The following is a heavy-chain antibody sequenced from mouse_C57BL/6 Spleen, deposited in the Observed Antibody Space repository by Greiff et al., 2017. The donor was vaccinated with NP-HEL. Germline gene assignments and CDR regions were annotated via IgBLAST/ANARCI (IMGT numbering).Heavy chain of an antibody. CDR2: ISYSGST. V-gene: IGHV3-1*01. CDR1: GYSITSGYD. CDR3: ARVGRWYFDV. Sequence: EVQLKESGPGMVKPSQSLSLTCTVTGYSITSGYDWHWIRHFPGNKLEWMGYISYSGSTNYNPSLKSRISITHDTSKNHFFLKLNSVTTEDTATYYCARVGRWYFDVWGTGTTVTVSS. D-gene: IGHD4-1*01. J-gene: IGHJ1*03.